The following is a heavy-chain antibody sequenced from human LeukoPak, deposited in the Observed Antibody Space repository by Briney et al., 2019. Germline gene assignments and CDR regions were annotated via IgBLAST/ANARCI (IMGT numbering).Heavy chain of an antibody. Sequence: SVKVSCKASGGTFSSYAISWVRQAPGQGLEWMGRIIPIFGTANYAQKFQGRVTITTDESTSTAYLELSSLRSEDTAVYYCARDLTNDILTGLYYWGQGTLVTVSS. J-gene: IGHJ4*02. CDR3: ARDLTNDILTGLYY. D-gene: IGHD3-9*01. CDR2: IIPIFGTA. CDR1: GGTFSSYA. V-gene: IGHV1-69*05.